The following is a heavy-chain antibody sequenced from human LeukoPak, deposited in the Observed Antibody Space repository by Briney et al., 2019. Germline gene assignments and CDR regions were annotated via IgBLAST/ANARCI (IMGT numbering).Heavy chain of an antibody. V-gene: IGHV1-69*04. CDR2: IIPILGIA. CDR3: ARDLPPYYFDY. Sequence: ASVKVSCKASGGTFSSYAISWVRQAPGQGLEWMGRIIPILGIANYAQKFQGRVTITADKSTSTAYMDLSSLRSEDTAVYYCARDLPPYYFDYWGQGTLVTVSS. CDR1: GGTFSSYA. J-gene: IGHJ4*02.